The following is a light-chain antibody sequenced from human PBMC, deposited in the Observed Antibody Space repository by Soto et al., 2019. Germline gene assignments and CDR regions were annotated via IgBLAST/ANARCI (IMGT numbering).Light chain of an antibody. V-gene: IGLV2-14*01. J-gene: IGLJ1*01. CDR2: DVS. Sequence: QSALTQPASVSGSPGQSITISCAGTSSDVGAYTYVSWYQQHPGKAPKLMIYDVSNRPSGVSNRFSGSKSGNTASLTISGLQAEDEADYYCTSYTSSSTPYVFGGGTKV. CDR1: SSDVGAYTY. CDR3: TSYTSSSTPYV.